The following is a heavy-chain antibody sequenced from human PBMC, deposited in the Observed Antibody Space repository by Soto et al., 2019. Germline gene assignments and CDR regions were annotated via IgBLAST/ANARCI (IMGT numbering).Heavy chain of an antibody. Sequence: QVQLVQSGAEVKKPGASVKVSCKASGYTFTSYGISWVRQAPGQGLEWMGWISAYNGNTNYAQKLQGRVTMTTDTPTSRAYMELRSRRSDDTAVYYCAREVVRVAGTRWFDPWGQGTLVTVSS. D-gene: IGHD6-19*01. CDR1: GYTFTSYG. CDR3: AREVVRVAGTRWFDP. J-gene: IGHJ5*02. CDR2: ISAYNGNT. V-gene: IGHV1-18*01.